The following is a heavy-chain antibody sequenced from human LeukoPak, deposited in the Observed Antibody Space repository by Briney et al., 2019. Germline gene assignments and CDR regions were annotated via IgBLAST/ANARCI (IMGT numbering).Heavy chain of an antibody. CDR3: ARYSSSSGGASHYFDY. Sequence: GGSLRLSCAVSGFSLRSYWMHWVRQAPGKGLVWVSRTSGDGSKTNYADSVKGRFTISGDNAKNTVYLQMNSLRAEDTAVYYCARYSSSSGGASHYFDYWGQGTLVTVSS. CDR2: TSGDGSKT. V-gene: IGHV3-74*01. D-gene: IGHD6-6*01. J-gene: IGHJ4*02. CDR1: GFSLRSYW.